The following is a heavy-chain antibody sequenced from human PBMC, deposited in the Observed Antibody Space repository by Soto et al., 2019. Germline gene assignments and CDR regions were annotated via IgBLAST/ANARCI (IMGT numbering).Heavy chain of an antibody. Sequence: GGSLRLSCAASGLTFSNYGMHWVRQAPGKELEWVAIIWHDGNNKYYADSVRGRFIISRDNSKNRLYLQMNSLRAEDTAVYYCASDLVGASDSYGLDVWGQGTPVTVSS. V-gene: IGHV3-33*01. D-gene: IGHD1-26*01. CDR3: ASDLVGASDSYGLDV. CDR2: IWHDGNNK. CDR1: GLTFSNYG. J-gene: IGHJ6*02.